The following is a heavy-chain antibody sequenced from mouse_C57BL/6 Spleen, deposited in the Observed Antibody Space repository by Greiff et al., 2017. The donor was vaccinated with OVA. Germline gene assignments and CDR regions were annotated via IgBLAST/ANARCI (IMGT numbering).Heavy chain of an antibody. CDR2: INPNYGTT. CDR1: GYSFTDYN. Sequence: EVKLMESGPELVKPGASVKISCKASGYSFTDYNMNWVKQSNGKSLEWIGVINPNYGTTSYNQKFKGKATLTVDQSSSTAYMQLNSLTSEDSAVYYCARSGYYGSPRYFDVWGTGTTVTVSS. J-gene: IGHJ1*03. CDR3: ARSGYYGSPRYFDV. D-gene: IGHD1-1*01. V-gene: IGHV1-39*01.